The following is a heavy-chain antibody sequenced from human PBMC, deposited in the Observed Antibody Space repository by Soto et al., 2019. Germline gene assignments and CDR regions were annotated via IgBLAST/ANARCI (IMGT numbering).Heavy chain of an antibody. Sequence: VGCLRRSGAASGWTVGTYRVHWVRQATGKGLEWVAVISYDGSNKYYADSVKGRFTISRDNSKNTLYLQMNSLRAEDTAVYYCAKDERYSGYYYYGMDVWGQGT. CDR3: AKDERYSGYYYYGMDV. D-gene: IGHD1-26*01. J-gene: IGHJ6*02. V-gene: IGHV3-30*18. CDR2: ISYDGSNK. CDR1: GWTVGTYR.